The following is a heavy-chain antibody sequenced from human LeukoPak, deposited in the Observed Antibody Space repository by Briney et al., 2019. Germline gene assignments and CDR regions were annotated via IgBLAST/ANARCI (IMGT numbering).Heavy chain of an antibody. CDR1: GLSFSSFA. Sequence: PGGSLRLSCAASGLSFSSFAMSWVRQGPARGLEWVSSIKGNGETFNAASVKGWFTLSSDSARNTVYFQLNNLRVEDTAIYYCAKASWVSSTDAVRWGQGTLVTVSS. CDR2: IKGNGET. V-gene: IGHV3-23*01. CDR3: AKASWVSSTDAVR. J-gene: IGHJ4*02. D-gene: IGHD3-16*01.